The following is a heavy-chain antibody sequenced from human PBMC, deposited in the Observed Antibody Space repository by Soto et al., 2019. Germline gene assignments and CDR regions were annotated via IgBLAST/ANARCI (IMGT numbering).Heavy chain of an antibody. CDR1: GFTFSDYY. J-gene: IGHJ4*02. Sequence: QVQLVESGGGLVKPGGSLRLSCAASGFTFSDYYMSWIRQAPGKGLEWVSYISSSTSFTNYADSVKGRFTISRDNAKNSLYLHLNRLRAEDTAVYYCASAAGGYSYGFTTPRIHYWGQGTLVTVSS. CDR2: ISSSTSFT. CDR3: ASAAGGYSYGFTTPRIHY. D-gene: IGHD5-18*01. V-gene: IGHV3-11*06.